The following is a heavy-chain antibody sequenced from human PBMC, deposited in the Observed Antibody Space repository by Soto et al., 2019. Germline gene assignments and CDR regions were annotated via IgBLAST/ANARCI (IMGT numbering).Heavy chain of an antibody. D-gene: IGHD5-18*01. CDR2: IIPIFGTA. V-gene: IGHV1-69*13. CDR1: GGTFSSYA. Sequence: ASVKVSCKASGGTFSSYAISWVREAPGQGLEWMGGIIPIFGTANYAQKFQGRVTITADESTSTAYMELSSLRSEDTAVYYCARSGRGYSYGNGDYYYGMDVWGQGTTVTVSS. J-gene: IGHJ6*02. CDR3: ARSGRGYSYGNGDYYYGMDV.